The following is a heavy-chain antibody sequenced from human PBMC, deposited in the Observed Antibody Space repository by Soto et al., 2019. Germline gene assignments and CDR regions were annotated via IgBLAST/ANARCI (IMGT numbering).Heavy chain of an antibody. Sequence: EVQVLESGGGLVQPGGSLRLSCAASGFIFSNYAFNWVRQAPGKGLGWVSGISYSGGSTNYADSVKCRFTFSRDNSKNTLYLQMDSLRAEDTAVYYCAKSPGSHYYYAMDVWGQGTTVTVSS. V-gene: IGHV3-23*01. CDR2: ISYSGGST. CDR3: AKSPGSHYYYAMDV. CDR1: GFIFSNYA. J-gene: IGHJ6*02.